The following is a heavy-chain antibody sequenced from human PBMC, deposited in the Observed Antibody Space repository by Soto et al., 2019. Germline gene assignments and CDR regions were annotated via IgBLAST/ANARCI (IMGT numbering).Heavy chain of an antibody. D-gene: IGHD6-19*01. CDR2: IIPIFGTA. J-gene: IGHJ6*02. Sequence: SVKVSCKASGGTFSSYAISWVRQAPGQGLEWMGGIIPIFGTANYAQKFQGRVTITADESTSTAYMELSSLRSEDTAVYYCARDSHSSGWYQTLYYYYGMDVWGQGPTVTVSS. V-gene: IGHV1-69*13. CDR3: ARDSHSSGWYQTLYYYYGMDV. CDR1: GGTFSSYA.